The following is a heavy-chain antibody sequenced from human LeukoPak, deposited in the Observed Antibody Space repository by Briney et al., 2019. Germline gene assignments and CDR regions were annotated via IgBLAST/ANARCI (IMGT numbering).Heavy chain of an antibody. J-gene: IGHJ5*02. CDR2: ISSSGSTI. D-gene: IGHD6-19*01. V-gene: IGHV3-11*01. CDR1: GFTFSDYS. Sequence: PGGSLRLSCAASGFTFSDYSMSWIRQAPGKGLEWVSYISSSGSTIYYADSVKGRFTISRDNAKNSLYLQMNSLRADDTAVYYCARIRGVAGTDWFDPWGQGTLVTVSS. CDR3: ARIRGVAGTDWFDP.